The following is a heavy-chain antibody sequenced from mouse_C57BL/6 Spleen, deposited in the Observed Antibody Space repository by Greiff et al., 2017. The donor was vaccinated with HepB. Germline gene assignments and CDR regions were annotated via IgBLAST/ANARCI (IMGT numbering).Heavy chain of an antibody. J-gene: IGHJ2*01. CDR1: GYTFTSYW. Sequence: VQLQQPGAELVRPGSSVKLSCKASGYTFTSYWMDWVKQRPGQGLEWIGNIYPSDSETHYNQKFKDKATLTVDKSSSTAYMQLSSLTSEDSAVYYCARGNWGFDYWGQGTTLTVSS. CDR2: IYPSDSET. D-gene: IGHD4-1*01. CDR3: ARGNWGFDY. V-gene: IGHV1-61*01.